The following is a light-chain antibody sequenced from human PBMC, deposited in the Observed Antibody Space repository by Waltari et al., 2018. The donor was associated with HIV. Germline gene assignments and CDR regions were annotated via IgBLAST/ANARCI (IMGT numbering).Light chain of an antibody. CDR3: QQYYSTPRT. CDR2: WAS. J-gene: IGKJ1*01. Sequence: DIVMTQSPDSLAVSLGERATINCKSSQSVLYDSNNKNYLAWYQQKPGQPPKLLISWASTRDSGVPDRFSGSGSGPDFTLTISSLQAEDVAVYYCQQYYSTPRTFGQGTKVDIK. CDR1: QSVLYDSNNKNY. V-gene: IGKV4-1*01.